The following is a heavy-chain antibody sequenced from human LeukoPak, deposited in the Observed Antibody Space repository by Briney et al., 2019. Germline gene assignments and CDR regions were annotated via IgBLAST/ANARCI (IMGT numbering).Heavy chain of an antibody. V-gene: IGHV4-39*07. CDR3: ARGRIAVAGKGYYFDY. CDR1: GGSISSSSYY. J-gene: IGHJ4*02. D-gene: IGHD6-19*01. Sequence: SETLSLTCTVSGGSISSSSYYWGWIRQPPGKGLEWIGSIYYSGSTYYNPSLKSRVTISVDTSKNLFSLKLSSVTAADTAVYYCARGRIAVAGKGYYFDYWGQGTLVTVSS. CDR2: IYYSGST.